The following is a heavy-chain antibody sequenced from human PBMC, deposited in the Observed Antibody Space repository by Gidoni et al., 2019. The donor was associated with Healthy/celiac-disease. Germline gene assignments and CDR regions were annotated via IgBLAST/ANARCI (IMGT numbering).Heavy chain of an antibody. CDR2: INHSGST. CDR1: GGSFSGYY. J-gene: IGHJ4*02. D-gene: IGHD5-18*01. Sequence: QVQLQQWGAGLLKPSETLSLTCAVYGGSFSGYYWSWIRQPPGKGLEWIGEINHSGSTNYNPSLKSRVTISVDTSKNQFSLKLSSVTAADTAVYYCVRGRGYSYVFFDYWGQGTLVTVSS. V-gene: IGHV4-34*01. CDR3: VRGRGYSYVFFDY.